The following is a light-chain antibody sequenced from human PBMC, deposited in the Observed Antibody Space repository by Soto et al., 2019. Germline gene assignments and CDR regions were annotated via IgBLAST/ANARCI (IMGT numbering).Light chain of an antibody. CDR3: SSYAGTNTRYL. Sequence: QSALTQHPSASGSPGQSVTISCTGKNSELGSYNYVSWYQQHPGKAPKLMIFEVSKRPSGVPDRFSGSKSGNTASLTVSGLQAEDEADYYCSSYAGTNTRYLFGTGTKVTVL. CDR1: NSELGSYNY. V-gene: IGLV2-8*01. CDR2: EVS. J-gene: IGLJ1*01.